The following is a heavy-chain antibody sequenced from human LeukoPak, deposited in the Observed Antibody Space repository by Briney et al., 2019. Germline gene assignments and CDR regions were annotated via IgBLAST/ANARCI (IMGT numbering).Heavy chain of an antibody. CDR1: GGSISSSNW. Sequence: PSGTLSLTCAVSGGSISSSNWWSWVRPPPGKGLEWIGEIYHSGSTNYNPSLKSRVTISVDKSKNQFSLKLSSVTAADTDVCYCARVDYYGSGSHDAFDIWGQGTMVTVSS. CDR3: ARVDYYGSGSHDAFDI. J-gene: IGHJ3*02. D-gene: IGHD3-10*01. CDR2: IYHSGST. V-gene: IGHV4-4*02.